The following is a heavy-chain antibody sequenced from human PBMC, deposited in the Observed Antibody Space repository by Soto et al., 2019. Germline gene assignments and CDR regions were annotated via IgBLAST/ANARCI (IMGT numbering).Heavy chain of an antibody. CDR3: AREENCRDGICDHEYFQR. V-gene: IGHV1-46*01. D-gene: IGHD2-15*01. J-gene: IGHJ1*01. CDR2: VNPSGGST. Sequence: GASMKVSFKAAGDIFTACSMHWVRQAPGQVLEWMGVVNPSGGSTNYAQKFQGRITLTRDTSTRTVDIDLSSLTSEDTAVYYCAREENCRDGICDHEYFQR. CDR1: GDIFTACS.